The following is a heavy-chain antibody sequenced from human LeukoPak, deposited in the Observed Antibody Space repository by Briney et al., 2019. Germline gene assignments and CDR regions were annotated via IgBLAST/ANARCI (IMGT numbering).Heavy chain of an antibody. D-gene: IGHD6-13*01. Sequence: PSETLSLTCTVSGGSISSGDYYWSWIRQPPGKGLEWIGYIYYSGSTYYSPSLKSRVTISVDTSKNQFSLKLSSVTAADTAVYYCARGGDSSSWFDYWGQGTLVTVSS. CDR2: IYYSGST. CDR3: ARGGDSSSWFDY. J-gene: IGHJ4*02. CDR1: GGSISSGDYY. V-gene: IGHV4-30-4*01.